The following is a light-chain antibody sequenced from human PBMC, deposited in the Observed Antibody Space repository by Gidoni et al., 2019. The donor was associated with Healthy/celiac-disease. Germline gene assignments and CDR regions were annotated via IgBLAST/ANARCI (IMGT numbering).Light chain of an antibody. CDR1: QDISNY. V-gene: IGKV1-33*01. CDR3: QQQRT. J-gene: IGKJ1*01. Sequence: DIQMTQSPSSLSASVGDRVTITCQASQDISNYLNWYQQKPGKAPKLLIYDASNLETGVPSRFSGSGSGTDFTFTISSLQPEDIATYYCQQQRTFXXXTKVEIK. CDR2: DAS.